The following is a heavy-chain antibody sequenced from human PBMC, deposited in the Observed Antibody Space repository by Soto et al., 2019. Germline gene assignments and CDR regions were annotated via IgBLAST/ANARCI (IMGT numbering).Heavy chain of an antibody. CDR2: ISYDGSNK. J-gene: IGHJ4*02. CDR3: ASSGIYDILTGYPHTTHDY. D-gene: IGHD3-9*01. Sequence: QVQLVESGGGVVQPGRSLRLSCAASGFTFSSYAMHWVRQAPGKGLEWVAVISYDGSNKYYADSVKGRFTNSRDNSKNTLYLQMNSLRAEDTAVYYCASSGIYDILTGYPHTTHDYWGQGTLVTVSS. V-gene: IGHV3-30-3*01. CDR1: GFTFSSYA.